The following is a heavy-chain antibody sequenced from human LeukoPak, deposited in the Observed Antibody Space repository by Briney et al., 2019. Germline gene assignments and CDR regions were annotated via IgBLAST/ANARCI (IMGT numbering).Heavy chain of an antibody. CDR2: ISAYNGNT. J-gene: IGHJ4*02. CDR3: AREGGFCASSTCEPFDI. V-gene: IGHV1-18*01. Sequence: ASVKVSCKASGYTFTSYGISWVRQAPGQGLEWMGWISAYNGNTNYAQKLQGRVTMTTDTSTSTAYMELRSLRSDDTAVYYCAREGGFCASSTCEPFDIWGQGTLVTVSS. D-gene: IGHD4/OR15-4a*01. CDR1: GYTFTSYG.